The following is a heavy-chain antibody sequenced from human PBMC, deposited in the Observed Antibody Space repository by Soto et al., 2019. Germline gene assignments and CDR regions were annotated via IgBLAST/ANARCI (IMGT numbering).Heavy chain of an antibody. V-gene: IGHV1-69*13. J-gene: IGHJ3*02. D-gene: IGHD3-10*01. CDR1: GGTFSSYA. Sequence: ASVKVSCKASGGTFSSYAISWVRQAPGQGLEWMGGIIPIFGTANYAQKFQGRVTITADESTSTAYMELSSLRSEDTAVYYCASGSHSGSGSYYAFDIWGQGTMVTVSS. CDR3: ASGSHSGSGSYYAFDI. CDR2: IIPIFGTA.